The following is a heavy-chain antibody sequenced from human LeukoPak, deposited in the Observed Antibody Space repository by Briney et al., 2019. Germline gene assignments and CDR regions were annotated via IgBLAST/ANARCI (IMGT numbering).Heavy chain of an antibody. J-gene: IGHJ6*03. D-gene: IGHD3-22*01. V-gene: IGHV4-59*01. CDR3: ARENYDSSGYYYYMDV. CDR1: GDSISSYY. CDR2: IYYSGST. Sequence: SETLSLTCTVSGDSISSYYWSWIRQPPGKGLEWIGYIYYSGSTDYNPSLKSRVTISLDTSKNQFSLKLSSVTAADTAVYYCARENYDSSGYYYYMDVWGKGTTVTVSS.